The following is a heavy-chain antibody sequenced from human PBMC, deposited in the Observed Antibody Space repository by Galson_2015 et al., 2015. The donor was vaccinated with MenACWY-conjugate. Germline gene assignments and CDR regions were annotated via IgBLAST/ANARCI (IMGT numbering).Heavy chain of an antibody. CDR2: ISYDGSNK. CDR3: AKRYCSGDSCYSSSYYGLDV. V-gene: IGHV3-30*18. D-gene: IGHD2-15*01. CDR1: GFTFSSYG. J-gene: IGHJ6*02. Sequence: SLRLSCAASGFTFSSYGMHWVRQAPGKGLEWVAVISYDGSNKYYADSVKGRFTISRDNSKNTLYLQMNSLRAEDTAVYYCAKRYCSGDSCYSSSYYGLDVWGQGTTVTVSS.